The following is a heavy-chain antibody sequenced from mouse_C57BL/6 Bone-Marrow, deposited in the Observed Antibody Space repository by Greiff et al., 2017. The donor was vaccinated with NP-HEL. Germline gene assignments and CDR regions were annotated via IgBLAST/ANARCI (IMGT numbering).Heavy chain of an antibody. CDR3: TLNSWFAY. V-gene: IGHV14-4*01. D-gene: IGHD1-3*01. J-gene: IGHJ3*01. CDR2: IDPENGDT. Sequence: VQLKQSGAELVRPGASVKLSCTASGFNIKDDYMHWVKQRPEQGLEWIGWIDPENGDTEYASKFQGKATITADTSSNTAYLQLSSLTSEDTAVYYCTLNSWFAYWGQGTLVTVSA. CDR1: GFNIKDDY.